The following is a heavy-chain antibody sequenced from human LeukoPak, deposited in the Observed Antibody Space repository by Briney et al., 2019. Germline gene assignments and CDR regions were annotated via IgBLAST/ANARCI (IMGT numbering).Heavy chain of an antibody. CDR3: ARAFRPIVVVPAAISFREEPDAFDI. CDR1: GYTFTSYY. J-gene: IGHJ3*02. V-gene: IGHV1-46*01. Sequence: ASVKVSCKASGYTFTSYYMHWVRQAPGQGLEWMGIINPSGGSTSYAQKFQGRVTMTRDTSTSTVYMELSSLRSEDTAVYYCARAFRPIVVVPAAISFREEPDAFDIWGQGTMVTVSS. D-gene: IGHD2-2*02. CDR2: INPSGGST.